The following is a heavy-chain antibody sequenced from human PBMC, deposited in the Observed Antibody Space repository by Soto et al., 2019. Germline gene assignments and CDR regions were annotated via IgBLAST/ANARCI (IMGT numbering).Heavy chain of an antibody. CDR3: ARKNKWGIATPRDKYYYYYGMAV. J-gene: IGHJ6*02. D-gene: IGHD3-16*01. CDR2: IYPGDSDT. CDR1: GYSFTSYW. V-gene: IGHV5-51*01. Sequence: GESLKISCKGSGYSFTSYWIGWVRQMPGKGLEWMGIIYPGDSDTRYSPSFQGQVTNSADKSISTPYLQWSSLKASDTAMYYCARKNKWGIATPRDKYYYYYGMAVWGQGTTVTVSS.